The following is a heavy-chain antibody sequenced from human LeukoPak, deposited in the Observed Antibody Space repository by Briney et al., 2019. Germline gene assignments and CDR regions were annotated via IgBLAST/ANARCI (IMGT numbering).Heavy chain of an antibody. CDR2: ISGSGGST. CDR1: GFNFGIYA. CDR3: AREYSYMDV. V-gene: IGHV3-23*01. J-gene: IGHJ6*03. Sequence: PGGSLRLSCSASGFNFGIYAMSWVRQAPGQGLEWVSGISGSGGSTYYADSVKGRFTISRDSSKNTLFLQMNSLRAEDTAIYYCAREYSYMDVWGKGTTVTVSS.